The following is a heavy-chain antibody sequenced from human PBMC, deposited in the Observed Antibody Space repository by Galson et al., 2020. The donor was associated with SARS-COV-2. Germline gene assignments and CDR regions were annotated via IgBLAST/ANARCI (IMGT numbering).Heavy chain of an antibody. CDR1: GFTFSLHP. CDR2: ISFDGKNE. J-gene: IGHJ4*02. D-gene: IGHD2-21*01. CDR3: ARDILGEKLERGF. Sequence: GESLKISCAASGFTFSLHPMHWVRQAPGKGLEWVAVISFDGKNEYYADSVKGRFTISRDNPKNTLYLQMNSLRPEDTALYYCARDILGEKLERGFWGQGTQVSVSS. V-gene: IGHV3-30*17.